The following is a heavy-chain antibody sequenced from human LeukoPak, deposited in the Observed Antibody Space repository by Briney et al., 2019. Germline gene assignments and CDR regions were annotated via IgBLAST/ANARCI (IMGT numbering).Heavy chain of an antibody. CDR1: GYTFTSYG. Sequence: ASVTVSCKASGYTFTSYGISWVRQAPGQGLEWMGWISAYNGNTNYAQKLQGRVTMTTDTSTSTAYMGLRSLRSDDTAVYYCARSREGARYDYWGQGTLVTVSS. V-gene: IGHV1-18*01. J-gene: IGHJ4*02. CDR2: ISAYNGNT. CDR3: ARSREGARYDY. D-gene: IGHD1-26*01.